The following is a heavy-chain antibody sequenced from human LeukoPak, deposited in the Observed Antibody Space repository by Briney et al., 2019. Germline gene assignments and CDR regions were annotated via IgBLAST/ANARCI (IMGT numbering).Heavy chain of an antibody. J-gene: IGHJ4*02. D-gene: IGHD1-7*01. V-gene: IGHV1-2*02. Sequence: ASVKVSCKTSGYTFTGYYMHWVRQAPGQGLEWMGWINPNSGGINYAQKFQGRVTMTRDTSISTAYMELSRLRSDDTAVYYCAREEVELPYFDYWGQGTLVTVSS. CDR2: INPNSGGI. CDR3: AREEVELPYFDY. CDR1: GYTFTGYY.